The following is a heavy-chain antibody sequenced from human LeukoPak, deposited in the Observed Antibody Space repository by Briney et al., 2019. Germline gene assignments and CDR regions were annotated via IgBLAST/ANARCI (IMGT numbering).Heavy chain of an antibody. D-gene: IGHD2-2*01. CDR2: SGSGGST. CDR3: ARDRVKGSRGLDAFDI. CDR1: GFTFSSYG. J-gene: IGHJ3*02. V-gene: IGHV3-23*01. Sequence: GGSLRLSCAASGFTFSSYGMSWVRQAPGKGLEWVSSSGSGGSTHYADSVKGRFTISRDNSKNTLYLQMNSLRAEDTAVYYCARDRVKGSRGLDAFDIWGQGTMVTVSS.